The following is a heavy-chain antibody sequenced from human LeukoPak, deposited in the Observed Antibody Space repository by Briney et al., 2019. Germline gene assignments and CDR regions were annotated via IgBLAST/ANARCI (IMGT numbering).Heavy chain of an antibody. CDR3: ARSVVPAAIDPHYYYYMDV. V-gene: IGHV1-69*05. CDR1: GGTFSSYA. Sequence: GASVKVSCKASGGTFSSYAISWVRQAPGQGLEWMGGIIPISGTANYAQKFQGRVTITTDESTSTAYMELSSLRSEDTAVYYCARSVVPAAIDPHYYYYMDVWGKGTTVTVSS. J-gene: IGHJ6*03. D-gene: IGHD2-2*02. CDR2: IIPISGTA.